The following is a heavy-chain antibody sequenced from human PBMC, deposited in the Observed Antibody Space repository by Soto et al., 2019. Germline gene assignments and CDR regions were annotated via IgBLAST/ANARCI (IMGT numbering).Heavy chain of an antibody. CDR3: GRGWGGYFQH. Sequence: PQDALSLTCTVSGVSISSDYWSWIRQPPGKGLEWIGYIYYSGSTNYNPSLKSRVTISVDTSKNQFSLKLSSVTAADTAVYYCGRGWGGYFQHWGQGTLVTVSS. CDR1: GVSISSDY. V-gene: IGHV4-59*01. J-gene: IGHJ1*01. D-gene: IGHD7-27*01. CDR2: IYYSGST.